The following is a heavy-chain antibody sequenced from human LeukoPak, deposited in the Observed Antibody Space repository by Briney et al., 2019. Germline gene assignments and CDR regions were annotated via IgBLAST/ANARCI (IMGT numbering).Heavy chain of an antibody. CDR2: IIPIFGTA. V-gene: IGHV1-69*06. J-gene: IGHJ6*03. CDR3: ARGPRGVVVVAGSYYYYYMDV. D-gene: IGHD2-15*01. Sequence: GASVKVSCKASGYTFTGYYMHWVRQAPGQGLEWRGGIIPIFGTANYAQKFQGRVTITADKSTSTAYMELSSLRSEDTAVYYCARGPRGVVVVAGSYYYYYMDVWGKGTTVTVSS. CDR1: GYTFTGYY.